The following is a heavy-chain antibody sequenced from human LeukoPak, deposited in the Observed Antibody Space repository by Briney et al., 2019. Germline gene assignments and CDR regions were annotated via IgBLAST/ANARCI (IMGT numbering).Heavy chain of an antibody. J-gene: IGHJ4*02. Sequence: GGSLRLSCAASGFTFGTYDMHWVRQATGKGLEWVSVIGTAGDTYYTGSVKGRFTISRENAKNSLYLQMNSLRAGDTAVYYCARGYYGSGSYRFDYWGQGTLVTVSS. CDR3: ARGYYGSGSYRFDY. CDR1: GFTFGTYD. V-gene: IGHV3-13*04. D-gene: IGHD3-10*01. CDR2: IGTAGDT.